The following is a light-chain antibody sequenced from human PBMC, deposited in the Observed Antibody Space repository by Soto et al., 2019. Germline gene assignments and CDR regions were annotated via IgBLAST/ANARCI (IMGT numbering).Light chain of an antibody. V-gene: IGKV1-5*01. CDR2: DAS. Sequence: DIQMTQSPSTLSASVGDRVTITCRASQTIRSLLAWYQQKPGKAPKALIYDASRLGSGVPSRFSGSGSGTEFTLTISSLHPDDFATYYCQQYQTYATFGQGTRLEIK. CDR3: QQYQTYAT. J-gene: IGKJ5*01. CDR1: QTIRSL.